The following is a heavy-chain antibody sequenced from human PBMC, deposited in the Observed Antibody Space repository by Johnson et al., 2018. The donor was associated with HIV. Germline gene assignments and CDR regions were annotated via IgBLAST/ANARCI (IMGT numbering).Heavy chain of an antibody. Sequence: VQLVESGGGLVHPGGSLRLSCAASGFTVSSNYMNWVRQAPGKGLEWVSVIYSGGTTYYADSVKGRFTISRDNSKNTLYLQMNSLRAEDTAVYYCAKDLSDSSGYHDAFDIWGQGTMVTVSS. V-gene: IGHV3-66*01. CDR3: AKDLSDSSGYHDAFDI. J-gene: IGHJ3*02. CDR1: GFTVSSNY. CDR2: IYSGGTT. D-gene: IGHD3-22*01.